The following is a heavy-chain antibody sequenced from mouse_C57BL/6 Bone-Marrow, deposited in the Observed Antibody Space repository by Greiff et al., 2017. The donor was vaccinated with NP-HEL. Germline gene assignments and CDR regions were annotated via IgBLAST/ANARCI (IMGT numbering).Heavy chain of an antibody. CDR2: IYPGSGST. V-gene: IGHV1-55*01. CDR1: GYTFTSYW. D-gene: IGHD2-1*01. CDR3: ARGDGNYVPFAY. J-gene: IGHJ3*01. Sequence: QVQLKQPGAELVKPGASVKMSCKASGYTFTSYWITWVKQRPGQGLEWIGDIYPGSGSTNYNEKFKSKATLTVDPSSSTAYMQLSSLTSEDSAVYYCARGDGNYVPFAYWGQGTLVTVSA.